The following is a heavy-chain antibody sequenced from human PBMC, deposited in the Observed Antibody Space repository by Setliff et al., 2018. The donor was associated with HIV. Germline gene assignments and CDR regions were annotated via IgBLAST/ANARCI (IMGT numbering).Heavy chain of an antibody. CDR2: VSKDGGTTT. V-gene: IGHV3-30*09. J-gene: IGHJ4*02. Sequence: GGSLRLSCAASGFTFSNYPVHWVRQAPGKGLDWVAVVSKDGGTTTYYAESVKGRFAISRDNSKNSLYLQMSSLRAEDTAVYYCARGQTTAEYWGQGTLVTVSS. CDR1: GFTFSNYP. CDR3: ARGQTTAEY. D-gene: IGHD4-17*01.